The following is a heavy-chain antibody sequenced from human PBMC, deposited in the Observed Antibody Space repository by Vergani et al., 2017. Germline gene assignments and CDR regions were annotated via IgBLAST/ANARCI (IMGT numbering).Heavy chain of an antibody. CDR1: GGSFNTYY. J-gene: IGHJ6*02. V-gene: IGHV4-59*13. CDR2: IYSTGST. Sequence: QVQLEESGPGLVKPSETLSLTCTVSGGSFNTYYWSWIRQSPGKGLEWIGYIYSTGSTNYNPSLNSRVTMLVDTSKNQFSLKLRSVTAADTAVYFCARVMYLDEASTGYRLEGLDIWGQGTTVTISS. D-gene: IGHD3-9*01. CDR3: ARVMYLDEASTGYRLEGLDI.